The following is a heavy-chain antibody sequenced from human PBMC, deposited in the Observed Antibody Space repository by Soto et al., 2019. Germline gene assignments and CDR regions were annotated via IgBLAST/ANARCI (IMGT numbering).Heavy chain of an antibody. Sequence: GASVKVSCKASDYTFTSYGISWVRQAPGQGLEWMGWISAYNGNTNYAQKLQGRVTMTTDTSTSTAYMELRSLGSDDTAVYYCARKYCSGGSCYMRDSWFDPWGQGTLVTVSS. J-gene: IGHJ5*02. V-gene: IGHV1-18*01. CDR3: ARKYCSGGSCYMRDSWFDP. CDR2: ISAYNGNT. CDR1: DYTFTSYG. D-gene: IGHD2-15*01.